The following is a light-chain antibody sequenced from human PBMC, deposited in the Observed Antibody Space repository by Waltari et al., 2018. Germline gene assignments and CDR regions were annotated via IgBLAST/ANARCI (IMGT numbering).Light chain of an antibody. Sequence: QSVLTQPPSVSAAPGQKVTVSCSGSNSNIGNNYLSWYQQLPGTAPKLIIYANDGRPPGSPYRFSASKSSTSATLAITGLQTGDEADYYCGTWDSSLSAVVFGGGTKLTVL. CDR3: GTWDSSLSAVV. J-gene: IGLJ3*02. V-gene: IGLV1-51*02. CDR2: AND. CDR1: NSNIGNNY.